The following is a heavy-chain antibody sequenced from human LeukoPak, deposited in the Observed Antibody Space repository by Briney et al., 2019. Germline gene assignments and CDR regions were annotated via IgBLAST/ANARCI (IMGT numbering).Heavy chain of an antibody. J-gene: IGHJ4*02. CDR3: ANSDY. V-gene: IGHV3-30*18. Sequence: GRALRISWAAAGFSFSSYGMHWVRQAPGKGLEWGAVISYDGSNKYYADSVKGRFPISRDNSKNTLYLQMNSLRSEDRAVYYCANSDYWGQGTLVTVSS. CDR1: GFSFSSYG. CDR2: ISYDGSNK.